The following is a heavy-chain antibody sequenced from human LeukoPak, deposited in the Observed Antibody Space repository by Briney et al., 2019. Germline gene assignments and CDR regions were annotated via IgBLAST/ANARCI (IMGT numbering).Heavy chain of an antibody. Sequence: SVKVSCKASGGTFSSYAISWVRQAPGQGLEWMGRIIPIFGTANYAQKFQGRVTITTDESTSTAYMELSSLRSEDTAVCYCARGDTAGAFHIWGEGTMDTVSS. CDR1: GGTFSSYA. CDR3: ARGDTAGAFHI. CDR2: IIPIFGTA. J-gene: IGHJ3*02. D-gene: IGHD5-18*01. V-gene: IGHV1-69*05.